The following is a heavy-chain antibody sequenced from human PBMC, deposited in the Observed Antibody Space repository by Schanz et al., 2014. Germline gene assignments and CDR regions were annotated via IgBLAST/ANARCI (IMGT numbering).Heavy chain of an antibody. CDR1: GLTFTSAW. D-gene: IGHD2-15*01. J-gene: IGHJ6*02. V-gene: IGHV3-48*01. CDR2: ISSSSSTR. CDR3: ARDFLLEQLGYSHYYYAMDV. Sequence: EVQLVESGGGLVKPGGSLRLSCATSGLTFTSAWMSWVRQAPGKGLEWVSYISSSSSTRYYADSVKGRFTISRDNAKNSLFLQMNSLRAEDTAVYYCARDFLLEQLGYSHYYYAMDVWGQGTTVTVSS.